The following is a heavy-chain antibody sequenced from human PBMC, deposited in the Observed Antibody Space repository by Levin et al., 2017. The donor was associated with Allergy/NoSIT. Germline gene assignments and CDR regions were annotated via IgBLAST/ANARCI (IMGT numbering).Heavy chain of an antibody. Sequence: SQTLSLTCTVSGGSISSHAYYWTWIRHHPGQGLEWIGYIYHDGGTYYNPSLKSRVTISTDTSKNQFSLKVSSVTAADTAVYYCARELIQRGFDSWGQGTLVSVSS. CDR3: ARELIQRGFDS. CDR2: IYHDGGT. D-gene: IGHD1-1*01. CDR1: GGSISSHAYY. V-gene: IGHV4-31*03. J-gene: IGHJ4*02.